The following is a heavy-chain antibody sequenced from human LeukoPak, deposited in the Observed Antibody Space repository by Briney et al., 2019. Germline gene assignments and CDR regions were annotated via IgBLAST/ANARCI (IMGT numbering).Heavy chain of an antibody. D-gene: IGHD6-13*01. V-gene: IGHV4-4*07. CDR3: AREGSSSWLYYFDY. CDR1: GGSISSYY. J-gene: IGHJ4*02. CDR2: IYTSGST. Sequence: PSETLSLTCTVSGGSISSYYWSWIRQPAGKGLEWIGRIYTSGSTNYNPSLKSRVTMSVDTSKNQFSLKLSSVTAADTAVYYCAREGSSSWLYYFDYWGQGTLVTVSS.